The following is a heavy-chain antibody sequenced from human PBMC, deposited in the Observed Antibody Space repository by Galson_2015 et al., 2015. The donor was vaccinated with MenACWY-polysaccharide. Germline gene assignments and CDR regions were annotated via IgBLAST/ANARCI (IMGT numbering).Heavy chain of an antibody. CDR2: IKQDGSEK. Sequence: SLRLSCAASGFTFNSFWMNWVRQAPAKGLEWVAIIKQDGSEKYYVDSVRGRFSISRDNAKNSLSLQMNSLRSEDTAVYYCARDLLESSAYIRGSVFDRWGRGTLVTVSS. V-gene: IGHV3-7*03. CDR3: ARDLLESSAYIRGSVFDR. J-gene: IGHJ2*01. D-gene: IGHD3-22*01. CDR1: GFTFNSFW.